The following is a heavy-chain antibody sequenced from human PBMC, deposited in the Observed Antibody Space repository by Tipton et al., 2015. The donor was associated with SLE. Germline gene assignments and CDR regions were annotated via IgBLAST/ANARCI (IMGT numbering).Heavy chain of an antibody. CDR3: AKAPGAARRGYYMDV. V-gene: IGHV1-46*01. CDR2: IHPSGGDT. J-gene: IGHJ6*03. D-gene: IGHD6-6*01. Sequence: QLVQSGPEVKKPGASMKVSCKASGYTFTSYYMHWVRQAPGQGLEWMGIIHPSGGDTSYAQKFQGRVTLTRDTSTSTVYMELSSLRAEDTAVYYCAKAPGAARRGYYMDVWGKGTTVTVSS. CDR1: GYTFTSYY.